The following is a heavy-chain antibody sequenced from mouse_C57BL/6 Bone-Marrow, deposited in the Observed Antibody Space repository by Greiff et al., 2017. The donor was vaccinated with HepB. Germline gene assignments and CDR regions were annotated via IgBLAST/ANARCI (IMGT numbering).Heavy chain of an antibody. CDR2: IDPSDSYT. CDR1: GYTFTSYW. Sequence: QVHVKQPGAELVKPGASVKLSCKASGYTFTSYWMQWVKQRPGQGLEWIGEIDPSDSYTNYNQKFKGKATLTVDTSSSTAYMQLSSLTSEDSAVYYCAGDYYGSSGDWYFDVWGTGTTVTVSS. D-gene: IGHD1-1*01. J-gene: IGHJ1*03. CDR3: AGDYYGSSGDWYFDV. V-gene: IGHV1-50*01.